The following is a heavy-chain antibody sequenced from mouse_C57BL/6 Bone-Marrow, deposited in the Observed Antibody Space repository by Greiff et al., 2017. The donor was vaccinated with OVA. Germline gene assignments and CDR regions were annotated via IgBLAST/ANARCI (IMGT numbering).Heavy chain of an antibody. D-gene: IGHD1-1*01. CDR1: GYAFTNYL. Sequence: VQLQQSGAELVRPGTSVKVSCKASGYAFTNYLIEWVKQRPGQGLEWIGVINPGSGGTNYNEKFKGKATLTADKSSSTSYMQLSSLTSEDSAVYFCAKWGEYGSSYGFAYWGQGTLVTVSA. J-gene: IGHJ3*01. CDR2: INPGSGGT. V-gene: IGHV1-54*01. CDR3: AKWGEYGSSYGFAY.